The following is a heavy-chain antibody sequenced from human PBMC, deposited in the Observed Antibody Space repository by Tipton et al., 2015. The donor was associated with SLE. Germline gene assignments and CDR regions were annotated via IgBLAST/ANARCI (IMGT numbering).Heavy chain of an antibody. CDR1: GGSISSGGYY. V-gene: IGHV4-31*03. D-gene: IGHD3-22*01. CDR3: AIGPRGSSGYPN. CDR2: IYYTGTS. Sequence: TPSPTCTVSGGSISSGGYYLTWIRQHPGKGLEWIGYIYYTGTSNYNPSLKSRITMSGDTSKNEFSLKLSSVTAADTAVYYCAIGPRGSSGYPNWGQGTLVTVSS. J-gene: IGHJ4*02.